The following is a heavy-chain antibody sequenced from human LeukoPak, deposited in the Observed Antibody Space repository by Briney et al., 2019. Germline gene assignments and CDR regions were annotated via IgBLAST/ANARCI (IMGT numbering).Heavy chain of an antibody. CDR2: INHSGST. Sequence: PSETLSLTCAVYGGSFSGYYWSWIRQPPGKGLEWIGEINHSGSTNYSPSLESRVTILVDTSKNQFSLRLSSVTAADTAVYYCVRGLRQGGTYALDVWGQGTTVTVSS. D-gene: IGHD2-15*01. CDR1: GGSFSGYY. J-gene: IGHJ6*02. CDR3: VRGLRQGGTYALDV. V-gene: IGHV4-34*01.